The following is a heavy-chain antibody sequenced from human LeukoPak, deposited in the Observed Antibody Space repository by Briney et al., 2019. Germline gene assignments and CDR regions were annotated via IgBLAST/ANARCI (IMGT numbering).Heavy chain of an antibody. Sequence: GGSLRLSCAASGFTFSDYYMSWIRQAPGKGLEWVSYISSSGSTIYYTDSVKGRFTISRDNAKNSLYLQMNSLRAEDTAVYYCARVWVYGDSYLYYFDYWGQGTLVTVSS. CDR3: ARVWVYGDSYLYYFDY. J-gene: IGHJ4*02. D-gene: IGHD4-17*01. CDR2: ISSSGSTI. V-gene: IGHV3-11*01. CDR1: GFTFSDYY.